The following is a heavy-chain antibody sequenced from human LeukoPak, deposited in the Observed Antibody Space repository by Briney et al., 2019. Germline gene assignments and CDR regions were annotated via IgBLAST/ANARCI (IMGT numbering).Heavy chain of an antibody. Sequence: GGSLRLSCAASGFTFDNYCMSWVRQAPGKGLEWVSSVNADGGNTYYADSVKGRFTISRDNSKSTLILQMTSLRVEDTALCYCTKRVKYGGTWDHFADWGQGTLVTVSS. CDR2: VNADGGNT. J-gene: IGHJ4*02. D-gene: IGHD1-26*01. CDR3: TKRVKYGGTWDHFAD. V-gene: IGHV3-23*01. CDR1: GFTFDNYC.